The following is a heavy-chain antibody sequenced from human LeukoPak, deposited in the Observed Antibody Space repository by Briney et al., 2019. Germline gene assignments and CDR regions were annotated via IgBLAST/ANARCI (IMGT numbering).Heavy chain of an antibody. CDR3: AKDGRDYFVSGSHYRGVPALDY. V-gene: IGHV3-48*03. CDR2: ISSSGSTI. CDR1: GFTFSSYE. J-gene: IGHJ4*02. Sequence: GGSLRLSCAASGFTFSSYEMNWVRQAPGKGLEWVSYISSSGSTIYYADSVKGRFTISRDNAKNSLYLQMNSLRAEDTAVYYCAKDGRDYFVSGSHYRGVPALDYWGQGTLVTVSS. D-gene: IGHD3-10*01.